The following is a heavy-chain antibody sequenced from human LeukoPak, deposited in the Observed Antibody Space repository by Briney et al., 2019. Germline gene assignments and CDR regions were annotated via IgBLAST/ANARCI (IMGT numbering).Heavy chain of an antibody. J-gene: IGHJ4*02. CDR3: AGGGPRYCSGGSCYFGY. Sequence: SETLSLTCAVYGGSFSGYYWSWIRQPPGKGLEWIGEINHSGSTNYNPSLKSRVTISVDTSKNQFSLKLSSVTAADTAVYYCAGGGPRYCSGGSCYFGYWGQGTLVTVSS. CDR2: INHSGST. D-gene: IGHD2-15*01. V-gene: IGHV4-34*01. CDR1: GGSFSGYY.